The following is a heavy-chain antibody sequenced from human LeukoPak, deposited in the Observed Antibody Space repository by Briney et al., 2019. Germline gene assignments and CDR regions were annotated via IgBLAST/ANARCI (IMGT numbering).Heavy chain of an antibody. Sequence: ASVKVSCKASGYTFTSYAMNWVRQAPGQGLGWMGWINTNTGNPTYAQGFTGRFVFSLDTSVSTAYLQISSLKAEDTAVYYCARLYCGGDCGNWYFDLWGRGTLVTVSS. CDR3: ARLYCGGDCGNWYFDL. V-gene: IGHV7-4-1*02. CDR1: GYTFTSYA. D-gene: IGHD2-21*02. J-gene: IGHJ2*01. CDR2: INTNTGNP.